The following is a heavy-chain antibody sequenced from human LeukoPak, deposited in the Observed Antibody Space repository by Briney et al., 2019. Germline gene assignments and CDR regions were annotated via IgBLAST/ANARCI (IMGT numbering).Heavy chain of an antibody. CDR1: GFTFSSYA. CDR2: ISGSGGSA. D-gene: IGHD3-10*01. V-gene: IGHV3-23*01. J-gene: IGHJ4*02. Sequence: GGSLRLSCAASGFTFSSYAMNWVRQAPGKGLEWVSAISGSGGSAYYADSVKGRFTLSRDNSKNTLYLQINSLRDEDTAVYYCAKDTRSSGPRGYFDYWGQGTLVTVSS. CDR3: AKDTRSSGPRGYFDY.